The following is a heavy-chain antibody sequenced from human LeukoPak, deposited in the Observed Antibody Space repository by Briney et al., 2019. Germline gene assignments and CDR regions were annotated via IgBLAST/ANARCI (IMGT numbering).Heavy chain of an antibody. J-gene: IGHJ4*02. Sequence: PGGSLRLSCAASGFNFDIYWMSWVRQAPGKGLEWVANIKQDGSDNYHVDSVRGRFTISRDNGNNILYLQMNSLRAEDTAVYYCARIRDSSCLYWGQGTLVTVSS. CDR2: IKQDGSDN. V-gene: IGHV3-7*01. CDR3: ARIRDSSCLY. D-gene: IGHD6-13*01. CDR1: GFNFDIYW.